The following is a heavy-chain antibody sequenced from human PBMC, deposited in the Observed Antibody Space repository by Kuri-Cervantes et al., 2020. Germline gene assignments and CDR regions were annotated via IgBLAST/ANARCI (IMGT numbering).Heavy chain of an antibody. Sequence: LRLSCTVSGGSISSGDYYWGCIRQPPGKGLGWIGYTYYSGSTYYNPSIKIRVTISVVTSKNQFSLKLSSVTAADTAVYYCSRVHLGLLDYWGQGTLVTVSS. J-gene: IGHJ4*02. CDR1: GGSISSGDYY. D-gene: IGHD7-27*01. CDR3: SRVHLGLLDY. V-gene: IGHV4-30-4*01. CDR2: TYYSGST.